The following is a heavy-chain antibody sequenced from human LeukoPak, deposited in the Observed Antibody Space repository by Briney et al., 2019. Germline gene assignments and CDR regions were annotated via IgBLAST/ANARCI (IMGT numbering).Heavy chain of an antibody. CDR2: INPNSGGT. CDR3: ARVWGYYYDSSGYSDFDY. V-gene: IGHV1-2*02. Sequence: ASVKXSCKASGYTFTGYYMHWVRQAPXQGLDWMGWINPNSGGTNYAQKFQGRVTMTIDTSTSTAYMELRSLKSDDTAVYYCARVWGYYYDSSGYSDFDYWGQGTLVTVSS. CDR1: GYTFTGYY. J-gene: IGHJ4*02. D-gene: IGHD3-22*01.